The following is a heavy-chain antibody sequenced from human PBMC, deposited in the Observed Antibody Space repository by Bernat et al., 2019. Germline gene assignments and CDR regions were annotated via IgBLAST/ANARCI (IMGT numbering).Heavy chain of an antibody. D-gene: IGHD2-15*01. V-gene: IGHV3-23*01. J-gene: IGHJ4*02. Sequence: EVQLLESGGGLVQPGGSLRLSCAASGFTFSSYAMSWVRQAPGKGLGWVSVISGSGGSTYYADSVKGRFTISRDNSKNTLYLQMNSLRAEDTAVYYCVPLAIKVGCSGGSCYQLFDYWGQGTLVTVSS. CDR3: VPLAIKVGCSGGSCYQLFDY. CDR1: GFTFSSYA. CDR2: ISGSGGST.